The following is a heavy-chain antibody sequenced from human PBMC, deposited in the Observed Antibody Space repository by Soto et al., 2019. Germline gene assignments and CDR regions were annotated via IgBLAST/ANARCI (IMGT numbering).Heavy chain of an antibody. CDR3: ARSSSGYYDNWFDP. V-gene: IGHV4-31*03. CDR1: GGSISSGGYY. Sequence: TSETLSLTCTVSGGSISSGGYYWSWIRQHPGKGLEWIGYIYYSGSTYYNPSLKSRVTISVDTSKNQFSLKLSSVTAADTAVYYCARSSSGYYDNWFDPWGQGTLVTVSS. D-gene: IGHD3-22*01. J-gene: IGHJ5*02. CDR2: IYYSGST.